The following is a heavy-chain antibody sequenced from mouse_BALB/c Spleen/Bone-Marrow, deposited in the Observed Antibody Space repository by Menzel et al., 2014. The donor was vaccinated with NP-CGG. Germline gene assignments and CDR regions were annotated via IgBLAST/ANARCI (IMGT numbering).Heavy chain of an antibody. Sequence: EVQLVESGGGLVKPGGSLKLSCAASGFTFSSYTMSWVRQTPEKRLEWVATISSGGSYTYYLDSVKGRFTISRDNAKNTLYLQMSSLKSEDTAMYYCTREDTNWDFDYWGQGTTLTVSS. V-gene: IGHV5-6-4*01. CDR1: GFTFSSYT. CDR2: ISSGGSYT. CDR3: TREDTNWDFDY. J-gene: IGHJ2*01. D-gene: IGHD4-1*01.